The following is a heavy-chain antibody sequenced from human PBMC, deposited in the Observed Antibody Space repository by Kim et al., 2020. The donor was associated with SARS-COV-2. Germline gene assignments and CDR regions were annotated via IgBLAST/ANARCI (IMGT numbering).Heavy chain of an antibody. J-gene: IGHJ4*02. CDR1: GFTFSNYW. D-gene: IGHD3-16*01. Sequence: GGSLRLSCAASGFTFSNYWMHWVRQAPGKGLVWVARINRDGRTTGYAGSVKGRFTISRDNANNTLHLQMNSLRADDTAVYYGVSSCETFGDYWGQGAPVT. V-gene: IGHV3-74*01. CDR2: INRDGRTT. CDR3: VSSCETFGDY.